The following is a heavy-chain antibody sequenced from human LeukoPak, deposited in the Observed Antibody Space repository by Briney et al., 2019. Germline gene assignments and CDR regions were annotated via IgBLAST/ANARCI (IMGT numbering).Heavy chain of an antibody. Sequence: GESLKISCKGSGYTFATSWIVWVRQMPGEGLEWMGIIYPGDSDTRYSPSFQGQVTISADTSINTAYLQWSSLKASDTAIYYCASLLRFLEWPSFFDFWGQGTLVTVSS. V-gene: IGHV5-51*01. CDR3: ASLLRFLEWPSFFDF. D-gene: IGHD3-3*01. J-gene: IGHJ4*02. CDR2: IYPGDSDT. CDR1: GYTFATSW.